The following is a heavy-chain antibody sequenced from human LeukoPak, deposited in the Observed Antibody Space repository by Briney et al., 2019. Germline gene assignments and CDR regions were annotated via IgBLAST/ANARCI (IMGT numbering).Heavy chain of an antibody. CDR2: IKQDGSDK. CDR3: AKPWIQLRTPFDY. V-gene: IGHV3-7*03. Sequence: GGSLRLSCAASGFTFSDYWMTWVSQAPGKGLEWVANIKQDGSDKYYLDAVKGRFAISKDNTKNSLYLQMNSLRAGDTAVYYCAKPWIQLRTPFDYWGQGTLVTVSS. CDR1: GFTFSDYW. D-gene: IGHD5-18*01. J-gene: IGHJ4*02.